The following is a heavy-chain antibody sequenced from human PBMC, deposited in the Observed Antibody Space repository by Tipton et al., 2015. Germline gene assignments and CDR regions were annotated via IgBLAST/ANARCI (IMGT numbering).Heavy chain of an antibody. D-gene: IGHD6-6*01. Sequence: FLRLSCVASGFTFSNYWMHWVRQAPGKGLVWVSLIDTDGITTYVDSVKGRFTISRDNSKNTLYLQMNSLRAEDTAVYYCARERRWIEDRPYTWFDPWGQGTLVTVSS. J-gene: IGHJ5*02. V-gene: IGHV3-74*01. CDR2: IDTDGIT. CDR3: ARERRWIEDRPYTWFDP. CDR1: GFTFSNYW.